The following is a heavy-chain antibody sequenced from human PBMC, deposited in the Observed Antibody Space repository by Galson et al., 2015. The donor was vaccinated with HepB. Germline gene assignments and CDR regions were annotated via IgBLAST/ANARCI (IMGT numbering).Heavy chain of an antibody. CDR3: AIQASGYYAPFDY. CDR2: ISDGGGST. D-gene: IGHD3-22*01. J-gene: IGHJ4*02. Sequence: SLRLSCAASGFTFGSYAMNWVRQAPGKGPEWVSAISDGGGSTYYADSVRGRFTISRDNSKNTLYLQMSSLRPEDTAVYYCAIQASGYYAPFDYWGQGTLVTVSS. CDR1: GFTFGSYA. V-gene: IGHV3-23*01.